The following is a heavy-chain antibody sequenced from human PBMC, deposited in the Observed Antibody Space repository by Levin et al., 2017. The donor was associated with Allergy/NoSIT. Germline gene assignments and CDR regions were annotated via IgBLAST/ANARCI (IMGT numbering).Heavy chain of an antibody. V-gene: IGHV5-51*01. Sequence: KLGESLKISCEGSEYDFTTYWIAWVRQMPGKGLEWMGIIYPGDSDTRYSPSFLGQVTISVDKSISTAYLQWNSLKASDTAMYYCARGFSYDWHFDLWGRGTLVTVSS. CDR1: EYDFTTYW. CDR3: ARGFSYDWHFDL. J-gene: IGHJ2*01. D-gene: IGHD5-18*01. CDR2: IYPGDSDT.